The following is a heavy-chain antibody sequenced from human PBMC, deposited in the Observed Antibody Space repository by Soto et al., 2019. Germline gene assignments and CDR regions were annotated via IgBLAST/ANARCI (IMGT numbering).Heavy chain of an antibody. CDR1: CGIPRRELS. Sequence: SETLRPTNSVSCGIPRRELSGRLLRQPPGKGLEWIGEISHSGSTNYNPSLKSRVIISVDKSKNQFSLKLTSVTAADTAVYYCARNGYNSGWYHVDYWGQGTPVTVS. CDR3: ARNGYNSGWYHVDY. D-gene: IGHD6-19*01. CDR2: ISHSGST. V-gene: IGHV4-4*02. J-gene: IGHJ4*02.